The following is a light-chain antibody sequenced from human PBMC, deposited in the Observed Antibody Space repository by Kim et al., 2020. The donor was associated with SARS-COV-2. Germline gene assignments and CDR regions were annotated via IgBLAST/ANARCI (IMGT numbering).Light chain of an antibody. CDR3: QAWDSSTAV. Sequence: SYELTQPPSVSVSPGQTASITCSGDKLGDKYACWYQQKPGQSPVLVIYQDSKRPSGIPERFSGSSSGNTATLTISRTQAMDEADYYCQAWDSSTAVFGGGTQLTVL. J-gene: IGLJ3*02. CDR1: KLGDKY. CDR2: QDS. V-gene: IGLV3-1*01.